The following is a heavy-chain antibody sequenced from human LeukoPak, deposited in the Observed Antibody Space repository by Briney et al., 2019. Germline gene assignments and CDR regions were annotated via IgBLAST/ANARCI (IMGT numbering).Heavy chain of an antibody. V-gene: IGHV1-69*13. CDR3: ARERDYGGNSDAFEI. D-gene: IGHD4-23*01. CDR1: GGTFSSYA. J-gene: IGHJ3*02. Sequence: ASVKVSCKASGGTFSSYAISWVRQGPGQGLEWMGGIIPIFDTANYAQKFQGRVTITADESTSTAYMELSSLRSEDTAVYYCARERDYGGNSDAFEIWGQGTMVTVSS. CDR2: IIPIFDTA.